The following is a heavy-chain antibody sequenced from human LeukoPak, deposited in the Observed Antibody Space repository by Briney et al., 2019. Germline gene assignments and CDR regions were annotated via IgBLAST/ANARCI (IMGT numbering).Heavy chain of an antibody. Sequence: GGYLRLSCAASGFTFSHYGMHWVRQAPGKGLEWVAGIACDGSYKYYADSVKGPFTISRDNSKNTLYLQMNSLRAEDTAVYNCAKSVDDSSGWPDFDIWGQGTMVTVSS. CDR1: GFTFSHYG. V-gene: IGHV3-30*18. CDR2: IACDGSYK. D-gene: IGHD3-22*01. CDR3: AKSVDDSSGWPDFDI. J-gene: IGHJ3*02.